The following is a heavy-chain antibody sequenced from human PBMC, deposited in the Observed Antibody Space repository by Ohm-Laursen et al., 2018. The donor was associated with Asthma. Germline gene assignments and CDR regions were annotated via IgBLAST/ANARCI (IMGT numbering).Heavy chain of an antibody. CDR1: GLTFRSYA. Sequence: SSLRLSCAASGLTFRSYAMHWVRQAPGKGLEWVAVGGSYYDGGLKYYADSVNGRFTVSRDDSKNTLYLQMNSLRPDDTAVYYCARDVMEWYLPAFDFWGQGTLVTVSS. V-gene: IGHV3-30-3*01. CDR3: ARDVMEWYLPAFDF. D-gene: IGHD3-3*01. CDR2: GGSYYDGGLK. J-gene: IGHJ4*02.